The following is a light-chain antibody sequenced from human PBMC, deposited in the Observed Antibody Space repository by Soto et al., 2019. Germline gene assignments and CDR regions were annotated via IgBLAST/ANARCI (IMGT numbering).Light chain of an antibody. CDR2: AAS. CDR1: QSISSY. Sequence: DIQMTQSPSPLSASVGDRVIITCRASQSISSYLSWYQQKPGKAPKLLIYAASSLQSGVPSRFSGSGSGTDFTLTISSLRPEDFATYYCQQSYSTPSITFGQGTRLEIK. J-gene: IGKJ5*01. V-gene: IGKV1-39*01. CDR3: QQSYSTPSIT.